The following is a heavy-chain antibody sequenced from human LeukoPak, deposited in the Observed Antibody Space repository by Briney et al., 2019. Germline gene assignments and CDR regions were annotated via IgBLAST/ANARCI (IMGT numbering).Heavy chain of an antibody. D-gene: IGHD1-1*01. J-gene: IGHJ4*02. Sequence: SETLSLTCTVSGGSISSYYWSWIRQPPGKGLECIGYVSYSGRTNHNPSLESRVTISADTSKNQFSLKLTSVTAADTGVYYCARHERGAENLDYWGQGTLVTVSS. V-gene: IGHV4-59*08. CDR2: VSYSGRT. CDR1: GGSISSYY. CDR3: ARHERGAENLDY.